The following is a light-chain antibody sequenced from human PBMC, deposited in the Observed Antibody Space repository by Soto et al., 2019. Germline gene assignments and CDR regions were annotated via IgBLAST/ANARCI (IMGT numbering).Light chain of an antibody. CDR2: KAS. J-gene: IGKJ2*01. V-gene: IGKV1-5*03. CDR3: QQYNSQYT. CDR1: QSISSW. Sequence: DIQMTQSPSTLSASVGDRVTITCRASQSISSWLAWYQQKPGKAPKLLIYKASSLQSGVPSRFSGSGSGTEFTLTISSLQPDDSATYYCQQYNSQYTFGQGTKLEIK.